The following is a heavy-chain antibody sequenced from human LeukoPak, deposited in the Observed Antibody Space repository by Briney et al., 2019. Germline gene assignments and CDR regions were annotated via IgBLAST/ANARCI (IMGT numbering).Heavy chain of an antibody. Sequence: PSETLSLTCAVYGGSFSGYYWSWIRQPPGKGLEWIGEINHSGSTNYNPSLKSRVTISVDTSKNQFSLKLSSVTAADTAVYYCARHSADSDPYYYYMDVWGKGTTVTISS. CDR1: GGSFSGYY. D-gene: IGHD1-26*01. J-gene: IGHJ6*03. CDR3: ARHSADSDPYYYYMDV. CDR2: INHSGST. V-gene: IGHV4-34*01.